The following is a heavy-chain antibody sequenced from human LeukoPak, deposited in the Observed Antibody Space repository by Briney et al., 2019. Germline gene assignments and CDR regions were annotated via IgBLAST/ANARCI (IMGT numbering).Heavy chain of an antibody. D-gene: IGHD3-10*01. CDR3: ARRLGRKFGERFYYYHYLDV. V-gene: IGHV4-39*07. CDR1: GGPISSTSSY. J-gene: IGHJ6*03. Sequence: SETLSLTCTVSGGPISSTSSYWTWIRQPPGKGLEWIGEIIDTGSTKYNSSLKSRVTISVDTSKSQFSLSLDSVTAADTAVYYCARRLGRKFGERFYYYHYLDVWGKGTTVTISS. CDR2: IIDTGST.